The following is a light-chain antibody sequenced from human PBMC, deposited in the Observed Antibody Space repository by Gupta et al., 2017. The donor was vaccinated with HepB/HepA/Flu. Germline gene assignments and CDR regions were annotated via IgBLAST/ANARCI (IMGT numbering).Light chain of an antibody. CDR2: DAS. V-gene: IGKV3-11*01. J-gene: IGKJ5*01. Sequence: EIVLTQSLATLSLSPGERATLSCRASQSVSSYLAWYQQKPGQAPRLLIYDASNRATGLPARFRASGSGTDFTLTISSLDPEDFAVYYCPQRSNWLGVTFGQGTRLEIK. CDR3: PQRSNWLGVT. CDR1: QSVSSY.